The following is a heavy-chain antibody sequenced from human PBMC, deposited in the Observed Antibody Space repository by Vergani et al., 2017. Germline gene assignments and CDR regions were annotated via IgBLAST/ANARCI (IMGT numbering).Heavy chain of an antibody. Sequence: QVQLQESGPGLVKPSQTLSLTCTVSGDSVSNDDYYWSWIRPHPGKGLEWIGYTYHSGTTYYNPSLESRATISMQTSKNQSTLRLNSVTAADTAIYYCARLDSYGLCFDHWGQGTRVTVSS. CDR1: GDSVSNDDYY. V-gene: IGHV4-31*03. J-gene: IGHJ4*02. CDR2: TYHSGTT. D-gene: IGHD5-18*01. CDR3: ARLDSYGLCFDH.